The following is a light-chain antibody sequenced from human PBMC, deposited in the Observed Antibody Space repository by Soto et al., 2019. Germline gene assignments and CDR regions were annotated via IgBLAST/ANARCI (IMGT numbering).Light chain of an antibody. CDR1: QSISDW. CDR3: QQYDTYPTT. V-gene: IGKV1-5*03. Sequence: DIQMTQSPSTLSASVGDRVTIACRASQSISDWLAWYQQKPGQAPKFPIYRASNLANGVPSRFSGSGSGTEFTLTISSLQPEDFAAYYCQQYDTYPTTFGQGTKVEIK. J-gene: IGKJ1*01. CDR2: RAS.